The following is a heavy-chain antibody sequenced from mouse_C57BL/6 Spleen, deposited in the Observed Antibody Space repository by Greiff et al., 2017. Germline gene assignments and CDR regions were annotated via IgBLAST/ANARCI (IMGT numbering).Heavy chain of an antibody. CDR3: ARARRNYAMDY. V-gene: IGHV1-61*01. Sequence: VQLQQPGAELVRPGSSVKLSCKASGYTFTSYWMDWVKQRPGQGLEWIGNIYPSDSETHYNQKFKDKATLTVDKSSSTAYMQLSSLTSEDAAVYYCARARRNYAMDYWGQGTSVTVSS. CDR2: IYPSDSET. J-gene: IGHJ4*01. CDR1: GYTFTSYW.